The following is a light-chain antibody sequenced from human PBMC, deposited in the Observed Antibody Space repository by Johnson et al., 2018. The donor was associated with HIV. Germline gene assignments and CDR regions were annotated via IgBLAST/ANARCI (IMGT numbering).Light chain of an antibody. Sequence: QSVLSQPPSVSAAPGQKVTISCSGSSSNIGNNYVSWYQQLPGTAPKLLIYKNNNRPSGIPDRFSGSKSGTSATLAITGIQTGDGADYYCGTWDTSLTTGGVFGTGTKVTVL. J-gene: IGLJ1*01. CDR2: KNN. V-gene: IGLV1-51*02. CDR3: GTWDTSLTTGGV. CDR1: SSNIGNNY.